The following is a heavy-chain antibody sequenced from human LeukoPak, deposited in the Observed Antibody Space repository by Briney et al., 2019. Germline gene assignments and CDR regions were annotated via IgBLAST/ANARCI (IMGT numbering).Heavy chain of an antibody. CDR2: ISSSSGTI. D-gene: IGHD3-3*01. V-gene: IGHV3-48*01. CDR3: AREPIYDFPEYYFDY. J-gene: IGHJ4*02. Sequence: GGSLRLSCTASGFIFSSHTMTWVRQRPGNGLEWLSYISSSSGTIYYADSVKGRFTISRDNAKKSFYLQMNSLRAEDSAVYYCAREPIYDFPEYYFDYWGQGTLVTVSS. CDR1: GFIFSSHT.